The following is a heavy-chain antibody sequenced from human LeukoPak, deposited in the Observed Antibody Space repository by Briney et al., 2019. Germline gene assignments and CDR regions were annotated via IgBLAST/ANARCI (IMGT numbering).Heavy chain of an antibody. V-gene: IGHV3-23*01. CDR2: ISGSGGST. Sequence: PGGSLRLSCAASGFTFSSYAMRWVRQAPGKGLEWVSAISGSGGSTYYADSVKGRFTISRDNSKNTLYLQMNSLRAEDTAVYYCAKDQELELLYFDYWGQGTLVTVSS. CDR1: GFTFSSYA. D-gene: IGHD1-26*01. CDR3: AKDQELELLYFDY. J-gene: IGHJ4*02.